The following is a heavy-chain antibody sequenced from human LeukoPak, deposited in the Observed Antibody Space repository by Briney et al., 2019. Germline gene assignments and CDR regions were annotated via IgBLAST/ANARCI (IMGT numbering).Heavy chain of an antibody. Sequence: SETLSLTCTVSGGSISSSSYYWGWIRQPPGKGLEWIGSIYYSGSTYYNPSLKSRVTISVDTSKNQFSLKLSSVTAADTAVYYCASTVTGFGFDYWGQGTLVTISS. CDR2: IYYSGST. J-gene: IGHJ4*02. CDR1: GGSISSSSYY. V-gene: IGHV4-39*01. CDR3: ASTVTGFGFDY. D-gene: IGHD4-17*01.